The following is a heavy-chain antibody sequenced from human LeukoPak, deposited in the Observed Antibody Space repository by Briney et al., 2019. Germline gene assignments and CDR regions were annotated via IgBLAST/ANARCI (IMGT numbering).Heavy chain of an antibody. D-gene: IGHD3-3*01. Sequence: GGSLRLSCAASGFTFSSYWMSWVRQAPGKGLEWVANIKQDGSEKYYVDSVKGRFTISRDNAKNSLYLQMNSLRAEDTAVYYCARGGISGYDFWSGYPTGNFDYRGQGTLVTVSS. CDR2: IKQDGSEK. CDR3: ARGGISGYDFWSGYPTGNFDY. CDR1: GFTFSSYW. V-gene: IGHV3-7*01. J-gene: IGHJ4*02.